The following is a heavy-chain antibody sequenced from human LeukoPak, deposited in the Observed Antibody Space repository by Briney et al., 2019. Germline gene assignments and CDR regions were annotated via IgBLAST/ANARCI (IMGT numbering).Heavy chain of an antibody. CDR1: GGSMNSHY. Sequence: PSETLSLTCTVSGGSMNSHYWSWIRQPPGKGLEWIGHIFYSGSSNYSPSLKGRVTISVDRSNNLFSLRLRSVTAADTAVYYYARAGPWQIDPWGQGTLVTVSS. CDR2: IFYSGSS. D-gene: IGHD3-10*01. CDR3: ARAGPWQIDP. V-gene: IGHV4-59*11. J-gene: IGHJ5*02.